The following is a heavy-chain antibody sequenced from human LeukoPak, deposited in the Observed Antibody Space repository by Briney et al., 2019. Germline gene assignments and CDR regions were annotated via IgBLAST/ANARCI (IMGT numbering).Heavy chain of an antibody. Sequence: GSLRLSCAASGFTFSSYGMHWVRQAPSKGLEWVAVISYDGSNKYYADSVKGRFTISRDNSKNTLYLQMNSLRAEDTAVYYCATSPPKSVVTPGHPDYWGQGTLVTVSS. V-gene: IGHV3-30*03. J-gene: IGHJ4*02. CDR3: ATSPPKSVVTPGHPDY. CDR2: ISYDGSNK. CDR1: GFTFSSYG. D-gene: IGHD4-23*01.